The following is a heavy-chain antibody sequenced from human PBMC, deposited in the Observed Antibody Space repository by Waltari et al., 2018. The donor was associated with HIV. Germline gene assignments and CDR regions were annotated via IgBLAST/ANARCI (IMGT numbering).Heavy chain of an antibody. Sequence: QVQLQESGPGLARSSQTLSLACSVYGASMQITRYFWSCVRQSAGRGLEWIGRINTRGDTKYNPSLKGRVVMSIDAPRKMFFLNLTSISAADTGTYFCAREDYDQFWGSPLYIFDSWGLGTVITVSS. CDR3: AREDYDQFWGSPLYIFDS. J-gene: IGHJ4*02. CDR2: INTRGDT. V-gene: IGHV4-61*02. CDR1: GASMQITRYF. D-gene: IGHD3-16*01.